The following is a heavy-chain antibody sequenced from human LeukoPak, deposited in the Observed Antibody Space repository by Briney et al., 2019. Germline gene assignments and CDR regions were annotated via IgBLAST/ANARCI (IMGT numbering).Heavy chain of an antibody. Sequence: SSETLSLTCTVSGGSISSYYWSWIRQPPGKGLEWIGYIYYSGSTNYNPSLKSRVTISVDTSKNQFSLKLSSVTAADTAVYYCAREFVDTAMGASYSYYYGMDVWGQGTTVTVSS. CDR3: AREFVDTAMGASYSYYYGMDV. V-gene: IGHV4-59*01. CDR1: GGSISSYY. D-gene: IGHD5-18*01. CDR2: IYYSGST. J-gene: IGHJ6*02.